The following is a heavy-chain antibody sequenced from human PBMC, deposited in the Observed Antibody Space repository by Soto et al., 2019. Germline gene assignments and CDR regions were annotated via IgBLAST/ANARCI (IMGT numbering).Heavy chain of an antibody. CDR3: ARDGGGYNFFDY. CDR1: GGSVSSGSYY. D-gene: IGHD5-12*01. J-gene: IGHJ4*02. CDR2: IYYSGST. V-gene: IGHV4-61*01. Sequence: ETLSLTCTVSGGSVSSGSYYWSWIRQPPGKGLEWIGYIYYSGSTNYNPSLKSRVTISVDTSKNQFSLKLSSVTAADTAVYYCARDGGGYNFFDYWGQGTLVTVSS.